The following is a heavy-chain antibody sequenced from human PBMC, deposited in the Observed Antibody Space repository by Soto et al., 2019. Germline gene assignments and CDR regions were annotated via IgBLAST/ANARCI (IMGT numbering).Heavy chain of an antibody. V-gene: IGHV1-18*01. D-gene: IGHD4-17*01. J-gene: IGHJ4*02. Sequence: ASVKVSCKASGYTFTSYGISWVRQAPGQGLEWMGWISAYNGNTNYAQKLQGRVTMTTDTSTSTAYMELRSLRSDYTAVYYCARDFGYGDYAPEFDYWGQGTLVTVSS. CDR1: GYTFTSYG. CDR3: ARDFGYGDYAPEFDY. CDR2: ISAYNGNT.